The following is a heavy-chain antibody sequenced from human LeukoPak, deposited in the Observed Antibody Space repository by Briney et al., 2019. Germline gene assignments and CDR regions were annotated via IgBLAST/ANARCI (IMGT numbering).Heavy chain of an antibody. Sequence: SVTVSCKASGYTFTSYAISWVRQAPGQGLEWMGGIIPIFGTANYAQKFQGRVTITADESTSTAYMELSSLRSEDTAVYYCATPDCSSTSCYVWDYYYGMDVWGQGTTVTVSS. V-gene: IGHV1-69*13. CDR1: GYTFTSYA. D-gene: IGHD2-2*01. J-gene: IGHJ6*02. CDR2: IIPIFGTA. CDR3: ATPDCSSTSCYVWDYYYGMDV.